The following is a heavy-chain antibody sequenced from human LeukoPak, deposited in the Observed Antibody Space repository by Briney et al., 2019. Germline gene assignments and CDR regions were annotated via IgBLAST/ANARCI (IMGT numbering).Heavy chain of an antibody. CDR1: GGSISSYY. V-gene: IGHV4-59*01. J-gene: IGHJ4*02. CDR2: IYYSGST. Sequence: PSETLSLTCTVSGGSISSYYWSWIRQPPGKGLEWIGYIYYSGSTNYNPSLKSRVTISVDTSKNQFSLKLSSVTAADTAVYYCARAGVSYGVDYWGQGTLVTVSS. CDR3: ARAGVSYGVDY. D-gene: IGHD5-18*01.